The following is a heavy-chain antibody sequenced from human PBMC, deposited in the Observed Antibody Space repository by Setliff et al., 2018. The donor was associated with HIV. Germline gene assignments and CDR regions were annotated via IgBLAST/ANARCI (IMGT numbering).Heavy chain of an antibody. V-gene: IGHV4-59*08. CDR1: GGSISGHY. D-gene: IGHD3-22*01. CDR2: IYYSGST. CDR3: ARVEDSSGYYSSNWFDP. J-gene: IGHJ5*02. Sequence: PSETLSLTCTVSGGSISGHYWSWIRQPPGKGLEWIGNIYYSGSTYYNPSLRSRVTISVDTSKNQFSLKLSSVTAADTAVYYCARVEDSSGYYSSNWFDPWGQGTLVTVSS.